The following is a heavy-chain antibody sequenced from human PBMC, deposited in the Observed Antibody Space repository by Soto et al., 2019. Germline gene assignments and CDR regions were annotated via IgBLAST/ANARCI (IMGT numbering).Heavy chain of an antibody. CDR3: ARDHHWLLEGNWFDP. CDR2: IIPILGIA. V-gene: IGHV1-69*08. CDR1: GGTFSSYT. Sequence: QVQLVQSGAEVKKPGSSVKGSCKASGGTFSSYTISWVRQAPGQGLEWMGRIIPILGIANYAQKFQGRVTITADKSTSTAYMELSSLRSEDTAVYYCARDHHWLLEGNWFDPRGQGTLVTVSS. D-gene: IGHD3-9*01. J-gene: IGHJ5*02.